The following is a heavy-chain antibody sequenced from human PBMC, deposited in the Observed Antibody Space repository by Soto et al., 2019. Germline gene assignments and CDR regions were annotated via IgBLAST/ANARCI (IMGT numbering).Heavy chain of an antibody. J-gene: IGHJ6*02. CDR2: IYHSGST. V-gene: IGHV4-4*02. Sequence: SETLSLTCAVSGGSISSSNWWSWVRQPPGKGLEWIGEIYHSGSTNYNPSLKSRVTISVDKSKNQFSLKLSSVTAADTAVYYCARDHNCGGDCYSTSYYYYGMDVWGQGTTVT. CDR1: GGSISSSNW. CDR3: ARDHNCGGDCYSTSYYYYGMDV. D-gene: IGHD2-21*02.